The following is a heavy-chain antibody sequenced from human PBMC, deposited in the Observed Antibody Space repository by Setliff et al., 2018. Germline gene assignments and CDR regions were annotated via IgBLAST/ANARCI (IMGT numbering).Heavy chain of an antibody. V-gene: IGHV7-4-1*02. Sequence: GASVKVSCKASGCTFSSYAMNWVRQAPGQGLEWMGWISTNTGNPTYAQGFTGRFVFSLDTSVSTAYLQISSLKAEDTAVYYCARASRFGTTVYRGYYYMDVWGKGTTVTVSS. CDR1: GCTFSSYA. D-gene: IGHD4-4*01. CDR2: ISTNTGNP. J-gene: IGHJ6*03. CDR3: ARASRFGTTVYRGYYYMDV.